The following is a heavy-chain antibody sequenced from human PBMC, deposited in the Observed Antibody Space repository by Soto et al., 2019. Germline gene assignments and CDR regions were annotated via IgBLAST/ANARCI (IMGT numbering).Heavy chain of an antibody. Sequence: SETLSLTCTVSGGSISSYYWSWIRQPPGKGLEWIGYIYYSGSTNYNPSLKSRVTISVDTSKNQFSLKLSSVTAADTAVYYCAREVGAGSYYYGSSATAWFDPWGQGPLVTVSS. CDR3: AREVGAGSYYYGSSATAWFDP. D-gene: IGHD3-10*01. CDR2: IYYSGST. CDR1: GGSISSYY. J-gene: IGHJ5*02. V-gene: IGHV4-59*01.